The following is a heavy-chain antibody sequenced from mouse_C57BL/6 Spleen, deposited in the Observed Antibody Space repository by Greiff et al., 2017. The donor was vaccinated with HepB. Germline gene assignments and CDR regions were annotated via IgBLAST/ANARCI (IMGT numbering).Heavy chain of an antibody. CDR1: GFSLSTFGMG. CDR2: IWWDDDK. D-gene: IGHD1-1*01. V-gene: IGHV8-8*01. J-gene: IGHJ4*01. CDR3: ARMGYYGSSHYYAMDY. Sequence: ESGPGILQPSQTLSLTCSFSGFSLSTFGMGVGWIRQPSGKGLEWLAHIWWDDDKYYNPALKSRLTISKDTSKNQVFLKIANVDTADTATYYCARMGYYGSSHYYAMDYWGQGTSVTVSS.